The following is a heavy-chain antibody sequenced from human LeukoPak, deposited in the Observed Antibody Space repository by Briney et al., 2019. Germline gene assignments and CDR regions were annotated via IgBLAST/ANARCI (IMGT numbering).Heavy chain of an antibody. CDR1: GFTFSSYG. V-gene: IGHV3-33*01. D-gene: IGHD1-26*01. Sequence: GGSLRLSCAASGFTFSSYGMHWVRQAPGKGLEWVAVIWYDGSNKYYADSVKGRFTISRDNSKNTLYLQMNSLRAEDTAVYYCARDQWELRYGMDVWGQGTTVTVSS. CDR2: IWYDGSNK. J-gene: IGHJ6*02. CDR3: ARDQWELRYGMDV.